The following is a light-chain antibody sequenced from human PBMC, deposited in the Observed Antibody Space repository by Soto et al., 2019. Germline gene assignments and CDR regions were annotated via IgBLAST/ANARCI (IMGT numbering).Light chain of an antibody. CDR2: AFS. CDR1: SSDVGLHDY. J-gene: IGLJ1*01. CDR3: SSYTSDSSYV. Sequence: QSVRTHPASVSGSPGQSITISCTGTSSDVGLHDYVSWYHQHPGKAPQLMIYAFSNRPSGVSNRFSVSKSGNTASLFIYGLQAEEAADYYCSSYTSDSSYVFGSGTKVTVL. V-gene: IGLV2-14*01.